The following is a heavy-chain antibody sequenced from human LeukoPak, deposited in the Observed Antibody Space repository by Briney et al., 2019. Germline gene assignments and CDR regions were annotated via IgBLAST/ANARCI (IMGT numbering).Heavy chain of an antibody. J-gene: IGHJ6*02. CDR2: ISGSGGST. Sequence: GGSLRLSCAASGFTFSSYAMSWVRQAPGKGLEWVPAISGSGGSTYYADSVKGRFTISRDNSKNTLYLQMNSLRAEDTAMYYCARSSYSNGLYYRMDVWGQGTTVTVSS. CDR1: GFTFSSYA. CDR3: ARSSYSNGLYYRMDV. D-gene: IGHD5-18*01. V-gene: IGHV3-23*01.